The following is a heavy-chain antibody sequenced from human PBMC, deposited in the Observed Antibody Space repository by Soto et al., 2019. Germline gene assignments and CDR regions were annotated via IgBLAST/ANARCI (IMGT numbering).Heavy chain of an antibody. J-gene: IGHJ5*02. CDR1: GYIFTDYD. V-gene: IGHV1-2*02. Sequence: QVQLVQSGAEVKKPGASVKVSCKASGYIFTDYDIHWVRQAPGQGLELMGWINTDNGGAGSAQQFQGRVTVTRDTSTTKVYLKLSNLISGDASVYFCAEEWGSGALHLAYNWFDTWGQGTLITVSS. CDR3: AEEWGSGALHLAYNWFDT. D-gene: IGHD6-25*01. CDR2: INTDNGGA.